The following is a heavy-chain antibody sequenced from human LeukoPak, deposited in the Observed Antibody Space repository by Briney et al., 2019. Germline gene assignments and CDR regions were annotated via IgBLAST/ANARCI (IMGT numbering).Heavy chain of an antibody. CDR2: IYSSENT. D-gene: IGHD2-21*02. J-gene: IGHJ4*02. V-gene: IGHV3-53*04. CDR1: GFTVSSNY. CDR3: ARGIPEDCGGDCYPTFDY. Sequence: GGSLRLSCAASGFTVSSNYMGWVRQAPGKGLEWVSIIYSSENTYYADSVKGRFTISRHNSENTVYLQMNGLRPEDTGLYYCARGIPEDCGGDCYPTFDYWGQGTLVTVSS.